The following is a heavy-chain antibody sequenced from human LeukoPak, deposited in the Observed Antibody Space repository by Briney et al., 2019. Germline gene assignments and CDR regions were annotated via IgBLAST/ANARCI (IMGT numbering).Heavy chain of an antibody. Sequence: GGSLRLSCAASGFTFSSYSMNWVRQAPGKGLEWVSYISSSSSTIYYADSVKGRFTISRDNAKNSLYLQMNSLRAEDTAVYYCARTADLEYSSSFDYWGQGTLVTVSS. J-gene: IGHJ4*02. CDR2: ISSSSSTI. V-gene: IGHV3-48*04. CDR1: GFTFSSYS. D-gene: IGHD6-6*01. CDR3: ARTADLEYSSSFDY.